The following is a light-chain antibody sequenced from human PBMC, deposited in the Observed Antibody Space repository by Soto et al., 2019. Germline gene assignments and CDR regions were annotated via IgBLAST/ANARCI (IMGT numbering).Light chain of an antibody. V-gene: IGLV1-51*02. Sequence: QSVLTQPPSVSAAPGQKVTISCSGSSSNIGNNDVSWYQQHPGTATKLLIFENNKRPSGIPDRFSGSKSGTSATLGITGLQTGDEANYYCGTWDSSLSATYVFGTGTKLTVL. CDR1: SSNIGNND. CDR3: GTWDSSLSATYV. CDR2: ENN. J-gene: IGLJ1*01.